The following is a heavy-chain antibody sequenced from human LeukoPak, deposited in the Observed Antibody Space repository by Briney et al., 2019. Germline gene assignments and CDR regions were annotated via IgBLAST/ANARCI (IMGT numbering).Heavy chain of an antibody. D-gene: IGHD1-26*01. V-gene: IGHV3-21*01. Sequence: GGSLRLSCASSGFSFSSDSMKWGRQAPGKGLEWVSSISSSSSYIYYADSVKGRFTISRDNAKNSLYLQMDSVRAEDTAVYYCAMLADVEAGAPRYWGQGTLVTVSS. CDR2: ISSSSSYI. J-gene: IGHJ4*02. CDR3: AMLADVEAGAPRY. CDR1: GFSFSSDS.